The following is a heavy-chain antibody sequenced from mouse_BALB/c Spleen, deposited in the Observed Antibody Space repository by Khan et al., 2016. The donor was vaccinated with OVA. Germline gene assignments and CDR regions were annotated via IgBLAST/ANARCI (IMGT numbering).Heavy chain of an antibody. D-gene: IGHD1-1*01. CDR3: ARRNYYGTVLFDY. Sequence: QVQLQQPGAELVKPGTSVKLSCKASGYNFTSYWINWVKLRPGQGLEWIGDIYPGSGSTKYNEKFKSKATLTVDTSSSTAYIQLISLVSEDSALYYCARRNYYGTVLFDYWGQGTTLTVSS. CDR2: IYPGSGST. CDR1: GYNFTSYW. J-gene: IGHJ2*01. V-gene: IGHV1-55*01.